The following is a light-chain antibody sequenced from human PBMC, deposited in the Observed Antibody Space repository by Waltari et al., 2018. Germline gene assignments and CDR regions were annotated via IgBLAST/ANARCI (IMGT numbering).Light chain of an antibody. Sequence: QSALTQPRSVSGSPGQSVTISCPGTRSDIGGHNTGYWYQQHPGKAPKVMIYDVSKRPSGVPDRFSGSKSDSTASLTISGLQADDEADYYCCAYAGSYILLFGGGTKLTVL. CDR3: CAYAGSYILL. V-gene: IGLV2-11*01. CDR1: RSDIGGHNT. J-gene: IGLJ3*02. CDR2: DVS.